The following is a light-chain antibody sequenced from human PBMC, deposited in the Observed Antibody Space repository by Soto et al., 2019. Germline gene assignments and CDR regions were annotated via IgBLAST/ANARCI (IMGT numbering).Light chain of an antibody. Sequence: IQLTQSPSSLSASVGDRVTITCRASQGISRYLAWYQQKPGKAPKLLIYAASTLESGVPSRFSGSGSGTEFTLTISSLQPDDSATYYCQQCNTFWTFGQGTRLEIK. J-gene: IGKJ5*01. V-gene: IGKV1-9*01. CDR3: QQCNTFWT. CDR1: QGISRY. CDR2: AAS.